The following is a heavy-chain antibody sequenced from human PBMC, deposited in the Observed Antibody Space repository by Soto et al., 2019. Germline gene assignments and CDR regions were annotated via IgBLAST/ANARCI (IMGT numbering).Heavy chain of an antibody. CDR3: AKVVGQDVGANGDY. D-gene: IGHD1-26*01. CDR2: ISYDGSNK. CDR1: GFTFSSYG. Sequence: QVQLVESGGGVVQPGRSLRLSCAASGFTFSSYGMHWVRQAPGKGLEWVAVISYDGSNKYYADSVKGRFTISRDNSKNTLYLQMNSLRAEDTAVYYCAKVVGQDVGANGDYWGQGTLVTVSS. J-gene: IGHJ4*02. V-gene: IGHV3-30*18.